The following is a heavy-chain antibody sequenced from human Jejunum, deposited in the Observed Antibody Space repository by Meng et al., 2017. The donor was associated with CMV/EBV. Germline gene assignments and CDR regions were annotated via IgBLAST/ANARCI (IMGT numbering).Heavy chain of an antibody. J-gene: IGHJ4*02. Sequence: MNWVRQDSGKGLEWVGMIKPRDGFTKYERKLQGRVTVNREKSTSTVYLELSSLRSEDTALYYCGRTVDISAQPDIRSYSHIDNWGQGTLVTVSS. CDR3: GRTVDISAQPDIRSYSHIDN. CDR2: IKPRDGFT. V-gene: IGHV1-46*04. D-gene: IGHD1-26*01.